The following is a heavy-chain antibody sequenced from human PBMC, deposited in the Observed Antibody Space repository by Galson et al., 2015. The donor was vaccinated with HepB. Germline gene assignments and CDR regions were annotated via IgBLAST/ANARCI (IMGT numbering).Heavy chain of an antibody. Sequence: SLRLSCAASGFTFSSYSMNWVRQAPGKGLEWVSAITGSGGTTYFADSVKGRFTISRDNSKNTLSLQMNSLRVEDTAVYYCASGGTSDTWLKFDYWGQGTLVTVSS. CDR3: ASGGTSDTWLKFDY. CDR1: GFTFSSYS. CDR2: ITGSGGTT. J-gene: IGHJ4*02. D-gene: IGHD3-16*01. V-gene: IGHV3-23*01.